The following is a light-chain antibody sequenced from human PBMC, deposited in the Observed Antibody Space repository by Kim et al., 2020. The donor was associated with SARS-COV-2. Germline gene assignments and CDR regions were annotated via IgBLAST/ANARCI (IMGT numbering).Light chain of an antibody. CDR1: QSISSW. J-gene: IGKJ1*01. CDR2: DAS. CDR3: QQYNSYPT. V-gene: IGKV1-5*01. Sequence: SESVGARVTTSRRARQSISSWLAWYQQKPGKAPNLLMYDASSLESGVPTRFSGSGSGTEFTLTISSLQPDDFATYYCQQYNSYPTFGQGTKMDIK.